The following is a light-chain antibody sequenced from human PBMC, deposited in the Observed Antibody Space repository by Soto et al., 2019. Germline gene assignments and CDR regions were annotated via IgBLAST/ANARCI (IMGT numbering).Light chain of an antibody. Sequence: QSALPQPASVSGSPGQSITISCTGTSSDVGSYNFVSWYQQHPGKAPKLIIYEVNKRPSGVSNRFSGSKSGNTASLTISGLQAEDEADYYCCSYAGSITWVFGGGTKLTVL. J-gene: IGLJ3*02. CDR2: EVN. V-gene: IGLV2-23*02. CDR3: CSYAGSITWV. CDR1: SSDVGSYNF.